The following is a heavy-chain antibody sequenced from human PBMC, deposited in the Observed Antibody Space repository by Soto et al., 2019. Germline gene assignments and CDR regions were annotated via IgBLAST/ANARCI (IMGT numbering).Heavy chain of an antibody. CDR3: TTYDILTGYPEQELSY. Sequence: GGSLRLSCAASGFTFSNAWMNWVRQAPGKGLEWVGRIKSKTDGGTTDYAAPVKGRFTISRDDSKNTLYLQMNSLKTEDTAVYYCTTYDILTGYPEQELSYWGQGTLVTVSS. V-gene: IGHV3-15*07. CDR2: IKSKTDGGTT. CDR1: GFTFSNAW. J-gene: IGHJ4*02. D-gene: IGHD3-9*01.